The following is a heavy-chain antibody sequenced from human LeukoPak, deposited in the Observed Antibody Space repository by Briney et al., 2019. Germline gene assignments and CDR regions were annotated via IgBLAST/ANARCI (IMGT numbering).Heavy chain of an antibody. CDR2: ISSSSSYI. CDR1: GFTFSSYS. CDR3: AREMTTVVTPSSYFDY. J-gene: IGHJ4*02. V-gene: IGHV3-21*01. Sequence: AGGSLRLSCAASGFTFSSYSMNWVRQAPGKGLELVSSISSSSSYIYYADSVKGRFTISKDNAKNSLYLQMNSLRAEDTAVYYCAREMTTVVTPSSYFDYWGQGTLVTVSS. D-gene: IGHD4-23*01.